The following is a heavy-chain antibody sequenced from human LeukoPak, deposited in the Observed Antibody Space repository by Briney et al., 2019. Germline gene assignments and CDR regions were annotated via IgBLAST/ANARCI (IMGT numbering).Heavy chain of an antibody. CDR3: ARDCTGYCSSTSCYEACYFDY. V-gene: IGHV1-69*13. D-gene: IGHD2-2*01. CDR1: GGTFSSYA. J-gene: IGHJ4*02. CDR2: IIPIFGTA. Sequence: SVKVSCKASGGTFSSYAISWVRQAPGQGLEWMGGIIPIFGTANYAQKFQGRVAITADESTSTAYMELSSLRSEDTAVYYCARDCTGYCSSTSCYEACYFDYWGQGTLVTVSS.